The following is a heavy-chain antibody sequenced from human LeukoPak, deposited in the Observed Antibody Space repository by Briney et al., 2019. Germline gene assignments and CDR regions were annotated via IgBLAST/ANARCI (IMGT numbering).Heavy chain of an antibody. Sequence: GASVKVSCKASGYTFTNYGVSWVRQAPGQGLEWMGWNTAYNGNTKYAQNLQGRVTITADESTSTAYMELSSLRSEDTAVYYCARNTHDMVAIAYFDYWGQGTLVTVSS. D-gene: IGHD5-12*01. J-gene: IGHJ4*02. V-gene: IGHV1-18*01. CDR1: GYTFTNYG. CDR3: ARNTHDMVAIAYFDY. CDR2: NTAYNGNT.